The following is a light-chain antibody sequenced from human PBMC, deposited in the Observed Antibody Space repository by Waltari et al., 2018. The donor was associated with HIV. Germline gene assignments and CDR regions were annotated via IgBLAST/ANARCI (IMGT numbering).Light chain of an antibody. Sequence: QSALTQPASVSGSPGQSITISCTGTSSDVGGYNYVSWYQPHPGKAPKLLIYEVSNQPSGVSNRFSGSKSGNTASLIISGLQAEDEADYYCSSYTSSSTLAVFGGGTKLTVL. CDR3: SSYTSSSTLAV. V-gene: IGLV2-14*01. CDR1: SSDVGGYNY. J-gene: IGLJ2*01. CDR2: EVS.